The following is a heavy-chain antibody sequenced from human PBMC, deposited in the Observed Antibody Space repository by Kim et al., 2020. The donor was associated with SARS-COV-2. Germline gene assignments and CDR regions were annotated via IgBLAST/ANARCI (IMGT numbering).Heavy chain of an antibody. V-gene: IGHV3-15*01. J-gene: IGHJ6*02. D-gene: IGHD6-19*01. CDR2: IKSKTDGGTT. CDR3: TTSIAVAGLDYYYYYGMDV. CDR1: GFTFSNAW. Sequence: GGSLRLSCAASGFTFSNAWMSWVRQAPGKGLEWVGRIKSKTDGGTTYYAAPVKGRFTISRDDSKNTLYLQMNSLKTEDTAVYYCTTSIAVAGLDYYYYYGMDVWGQGTTVTVSS.